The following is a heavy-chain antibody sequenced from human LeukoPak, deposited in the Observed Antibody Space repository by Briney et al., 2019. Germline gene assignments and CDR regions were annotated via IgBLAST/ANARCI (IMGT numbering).Heavy chain of an antibody. Sequence: GGSLRLSCAASGFXFSSYAMSWVRQAPGKGLEWVSAISGSGGSTYYADSVKGRFTISRDNSKNTLYLQMNSLRAEDTAVYYCARSCGGDCYSSHRYYFDYWGQGSLVTVSS. CDR3: ARSCGGDCYSSHRYYFDY. CDR1: GFXFSSYA. V-gene: IGHV3-23*01. CDR2: ISGSGGST. J-gene: IGHJ4*02. D-gene: IGHD2-21*02.